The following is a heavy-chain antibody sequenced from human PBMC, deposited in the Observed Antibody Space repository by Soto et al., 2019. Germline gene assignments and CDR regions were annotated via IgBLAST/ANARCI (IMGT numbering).Heavy chain of an antibody. V-gene: IGHV4-39*01. CDR2: IYYSGNT. J-gene: IGHJ4*02. CDR3: ASSSPFHY. D-gene: IGHD6-6*01. CDR1: SASLSSSTYY. Sequence: QLQLQESGPGLVKPSETLSLTCSVSSASLSSSTYYWSWIREPPGSGPGWMGSIYYSGNTYYKPSLKNRVSIYIDTSRNQFSLKLTSVTAADTGVYYCASSSPFHYWGPGILVTVSS.